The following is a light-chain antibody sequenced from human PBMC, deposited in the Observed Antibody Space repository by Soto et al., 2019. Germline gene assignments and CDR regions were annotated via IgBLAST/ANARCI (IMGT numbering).Light chain of an antibody. J-gene: IGLJ1*01. V-gene: IGLV2-14*01. CDR2: EVS. CDR3: SSYTSSSTLV. Sequence: QSVLTQPASVSGSPGHSITISCTGTSSDVGGYHYVSWYQQHPGKAPKLMIYEVSNRPSGVSNRFSGSKSGNTASLTISGLQAEDEADYYCSSYTSSSTLVFGTGTKVTVL. CDR1: SSDVGGYHY.